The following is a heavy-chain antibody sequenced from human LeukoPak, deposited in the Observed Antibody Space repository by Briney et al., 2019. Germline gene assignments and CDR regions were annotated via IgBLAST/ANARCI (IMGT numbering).Heavy chain of an antibody. CDR3: ARDPRYCSSTSCHSYFDY. V-gene: IGHV3-48*01. CDR1: GFTFSSYS. Sequence: HPGGSLRLSCAASGFTFSSYSMNWVRQAPGKGLEWVSYISSSSSTIYYADSVKGRLTISRDNAKNSLYLQMNSLRAEDTAVYYCARDPRYCSSTSCHSYFDYWGQGTLVTVSS. D-gene: IGHD2-2*01. CDR2: ISSSSSTI. J-gene: IGHJ4*02.